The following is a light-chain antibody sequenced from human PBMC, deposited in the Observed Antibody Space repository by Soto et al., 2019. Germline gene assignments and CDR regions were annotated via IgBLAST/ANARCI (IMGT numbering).Light chain of an antibody. CDR1: QNINNY. V-gene: IGKV1-33*01. J-gene: IGKJ4*01. CDR3: QQTYAAPLT. Sequence: DIQMTQSPSSLSASVGDRVTITCQASQNINNYLNWYQQKPGRAPKLLIYDASNLEAGVPSRFRGSGKGAHFTLSISDLRPEDFATYYCQQTYAAPLTFGGGTKVDIK. CDR2: DAS.